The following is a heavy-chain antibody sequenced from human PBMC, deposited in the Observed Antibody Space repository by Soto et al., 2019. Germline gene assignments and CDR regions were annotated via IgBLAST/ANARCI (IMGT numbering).Heavy chain of an antibody. Sequence: GGSLRLSCVASEFTFRSYAMSWVRQAPGKGLEWVSSISYSGERTYYADSVKGRFTISRDNSKNTLYLQMNSLSVDDTSLYYRATVPTGEMATVFQAFDIWAQGTMVTVSS. CDR2: ISYSGERT. V-gene: IGHV3-23*01. J-gene: IGHJ3*02. D-gene: IGHD4-4*01. CDR1: EFTFRSYA. CDR3: ATVPTGEMATVFQAFDI.